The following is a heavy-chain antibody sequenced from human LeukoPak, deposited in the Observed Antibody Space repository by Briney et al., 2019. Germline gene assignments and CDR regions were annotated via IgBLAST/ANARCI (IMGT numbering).Heavy chain of an antibody. V-gene: IGHV1-69*05. CDR3: ARGPAMYYDFWSGYEDTEYFQH. CDR1: GGTFSSYA. D-gene: IGHD3-3*01. J-gene: IGHJ1*01. Sequence: SVKVSCKASGGTFSSYAISWVRQAPGQGLGWMGGIIPIFGTANYAQKFQGRVTITTDESTSTAYMELSSLRSEDTAVYYCARGPAMYYDFWSGYEDTEYFQHWGQGTLVTVSS. CDR2: IIPIFGTA.